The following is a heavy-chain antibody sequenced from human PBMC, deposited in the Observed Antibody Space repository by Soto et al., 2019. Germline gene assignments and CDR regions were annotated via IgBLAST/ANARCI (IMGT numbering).Heavy chain of an antibody. CDR2: ISAYNGNT. J-gene: IGHJ6*02. D-gene: IGHD2-2*01. Sequence: GASVKVSCKASGYTFTSYGISWVRQAPGQGLEWMGWISAYNGNTNYAQKLQGRVTMTTDTSTSTAYMELRSLRSDDTAVYYCATGVCSSTSCSRHAYYYYYGMDVWGQGTTVTVSS. CDR3: ATGVCSSTSCSRHAYYYYYGMDV. V-gene: IGHV1-18*01. CDR1: GYTFTSYG.